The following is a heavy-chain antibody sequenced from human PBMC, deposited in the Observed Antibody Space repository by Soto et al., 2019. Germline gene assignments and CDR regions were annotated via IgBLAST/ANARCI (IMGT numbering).Heavy chain of an antibody. CDR1: GGSFSGYY. CDR2: INHSGST. V-gene: IGHV4-34*01. J-gene: IGHJ5*02. D-gene: IGHD3-3*01. Sequence: SETLSLTCAVYGGSFSGYYWSWIRQPPGKGLEWIGEINHSGSTNYNPSLKSRVTISVDTSKNQFSLKLSSVTAADTAVYYCARGTTEYYDFGSGDYNRKSNWFDPWGQGTLVTVSS. CDR3: ARGTTEYYDFGSGDYNRKSNWFDP.